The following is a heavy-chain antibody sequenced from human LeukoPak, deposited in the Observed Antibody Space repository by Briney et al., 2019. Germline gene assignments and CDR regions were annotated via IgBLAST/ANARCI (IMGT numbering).Heavy chain of an antibody. CDR1: GGSISSGGYY. D-gene: IGHD3-22*01. J-gene: IGHJ1*01. CDR2: IYYSGST. V-gene: IGHV4-31*03. CDR3: ARVGGYYYQYFQH. Sequence: SETLSLTCTVSGGSISSGGYYWSWIRQHPGKGLEWIGYIYYSGSTYYNPSLKSRVTISVDTSKNQFSLKLSSVTAADTAVYYCARVGGYYYQYFQHWGQGTLVTVSS.